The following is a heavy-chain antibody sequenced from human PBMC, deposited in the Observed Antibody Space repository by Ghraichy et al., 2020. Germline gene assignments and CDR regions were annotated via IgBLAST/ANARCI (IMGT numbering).Heavy chain of an antibody. CDR3: AGESSGYYYGGEGGMDV. CDR2: IYTGDIT. V-gene: IGHV3-53*01. Sequence: GSLNISCVAAGFTVSSKYMTWVRQAPGKGLEWVSVIYTGDITDYADSVKGRFTISRDNSKNTLSLQMNSLRAEDTAVYYCAGESSGYYYGGEGGMDVWGQGTTVTVSS. J-gene: IGHJ6*02. CDR1: GFTVSSKY. D-gene: IGHD3-22*01.